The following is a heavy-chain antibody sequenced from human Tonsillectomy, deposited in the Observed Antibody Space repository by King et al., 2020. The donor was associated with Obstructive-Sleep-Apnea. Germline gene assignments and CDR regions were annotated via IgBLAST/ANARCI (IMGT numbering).Heavy chain of an antibody. J-gene: IGHJ5*01. CDR2: IIPILGIA. CDR1: GGTFSSYA. V-gene: IGHV1-69*09. D-gene: IGHD3-16*01. Sequence: QLVQSGAEVKKPGSSVKVSCKASGGTFSSYAISWVRQAPGQGLEWMGRIIPILGIANYAQKFQDRVTITADKSTAYMELSSLRSEDTAVYYCARGDNRGLHGGFGSWVQGTLVIVSS. CDR3: ARGDNRGLHGGFGS.